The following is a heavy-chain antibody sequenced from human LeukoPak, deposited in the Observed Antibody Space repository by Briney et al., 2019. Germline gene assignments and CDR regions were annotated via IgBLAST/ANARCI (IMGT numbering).Heavy chain of an antibody. CDR2: INQDGSVK. V-gene: IGHV3-7*01. D-gene: IGHD4-23*01. J-gene: IGHJ4*02. CDR3: VVTTRSYPFDY. CDR1: GFTFSSNW. Sequence: PGGSLRLSCAASGFTFSSNWMCWVRQDPGKGLEWVANINQDGSVKNYVDSVKGRFTISRDNAKNSLHLQMNSLRAEDTAVYYCVVTTRSYPFDYWGQGTLVTVSS.